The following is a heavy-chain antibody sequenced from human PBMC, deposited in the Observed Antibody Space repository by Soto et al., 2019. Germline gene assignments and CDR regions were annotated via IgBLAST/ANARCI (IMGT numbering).Heavy chain of an antibody. D-gene: IGHD1-26*01. V-gene: IGHV3-53*02. Sequence: EVQLVETGGGLIQPGGSLRLSCAASGFTVSSNYMSWVRQAPGKGLEWVSVIYTGGSTYYADSVKGRFTISRENSKNTLYLQMNSRRAEDTAVYYCARVWELYFDYWGQGTLVTVSS. CDR1: GFTVSSNY. J-gene: IGHJ4*02. CDR3: ARVWELYFDY. CDR2: IYTGGST.